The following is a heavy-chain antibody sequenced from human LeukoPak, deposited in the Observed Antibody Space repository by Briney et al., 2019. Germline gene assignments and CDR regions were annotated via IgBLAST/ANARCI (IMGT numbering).Heavy chain of an antibody. CDR3: ARGTRGSSSWVDY. Sequence: GGSLRLSCAASGLTFSSYEMIWVRQAPGKGLEWISYIDTSGSLIYYGDSVRGRFTISRDNAKNSLYLQMNSLRAEDTAVYYCARGTRGSSSWVDYWGQGTLVTVSS. D-gene: IGHD6-13*01. J-gene: IGHJ4*02. CDR1: GLTFSSYE. V-gene: IGHV3-48*03. CDR2: IDTSGSLI.